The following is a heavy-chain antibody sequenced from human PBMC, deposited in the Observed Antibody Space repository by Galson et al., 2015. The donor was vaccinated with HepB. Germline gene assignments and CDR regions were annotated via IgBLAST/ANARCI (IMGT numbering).Heavy chain of an antibody. CDR1: GFTFSSYA. J-gene: IGHJ4*02. CDR2: FSNIGGNT. D-gene: IGHD3-9*01. V-gene: IGHV3-23*01. CDR3: ARRSLTGGFDY. Sequence: SLRLSCAASGFTFSSYAMSWVRQAPGQGLEWVSSFSNIGGNTYYGDSVKGRFTISRDNSRSTLFLQMNNLRADDTAVYFCARRSLTGGFDYWGQGTLVTVSS.